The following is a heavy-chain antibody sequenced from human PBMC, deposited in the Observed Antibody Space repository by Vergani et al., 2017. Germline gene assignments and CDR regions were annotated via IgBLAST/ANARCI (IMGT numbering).Heavy chain of an antibody. V-gene: IGHV4-30-4*08. D-gene: IGHD6-19*01. J-gene: IGHJ4*02. CDR2: IYYIGST. CDR3: ARVKYSSGWYGFDY. Sequence: QVQLQESGPGLVKPSQTLSLTCTVSGGSISSLDYYWSWIRQPPGKGLEWIGYIYYIGSTYYNPSLKSLVTISVDTSKNQFSLKLSSVTAADTAVYYCARVKYSSGWYGFDYWGQGTLVTVSS. CDR1: GGSISSLDYY.